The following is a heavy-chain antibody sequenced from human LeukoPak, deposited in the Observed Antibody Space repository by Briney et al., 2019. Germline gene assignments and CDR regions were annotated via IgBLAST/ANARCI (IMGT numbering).Heavy chain of an antibody. V-gene: IGHV1-8*01. Sequence: ASVKVSCKASGYSFVTSDINWVRQAAGQGLEWMGWMNPLSGNTGYAQKFQGRVTMTRDTSTGTAYMELSSLRSEDTAVYYCARDEQDTKDAFDIWGQGTMVTVSS. D-gene: IGHD2-15*01. J-gene: IGHJ3*02. CDR1: GYSFVTSD. CDR2: MNPLSGNT. CDR3: ARDEQDTKDAFDI.